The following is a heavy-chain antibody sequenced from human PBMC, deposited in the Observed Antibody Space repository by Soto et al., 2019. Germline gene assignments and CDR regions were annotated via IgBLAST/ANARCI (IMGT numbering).Heavy chain of an antibody. D-gene: IGHD5-18*01. Sequence: GGSLRLSCAASGITFTSYYMHWVRQTPGQGLERMGIINPTGGSTSYAQKFQGRVTMTRDTSTSTVYMELSSLRSEDTAVYYCARGPIDTAGPEYWGQGTLVTVSS. CDR3: ARGPIDTAGPEY. CDR2: INPTGGST. CDR1: GITFTSYY. J-gene: IGHJ4*02. V-gene: IGHV1-46*03.